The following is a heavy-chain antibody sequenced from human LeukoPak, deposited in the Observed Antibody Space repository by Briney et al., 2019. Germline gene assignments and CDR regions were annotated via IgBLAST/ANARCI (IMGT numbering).Heavy chain of an antibody. J-gene: IGHJ4*02. V-gene: IGHV3-74*01. CDR1: GFTFSNFW. D-gene: IGHD1-26*01. CDR2: IYGDGSFT. CDR3: AKKAQYNGNYPLDY. Sequence: GGSLGLSCAASGFTFSNFWMHWVRQAPGKGLVWVALIYGDGSFTRYADSVKGRFTISRDNSKNTLYLQMNSLRAEDTALYFCAKKAQYNGNYPLDYWGQGTLVTVSS.